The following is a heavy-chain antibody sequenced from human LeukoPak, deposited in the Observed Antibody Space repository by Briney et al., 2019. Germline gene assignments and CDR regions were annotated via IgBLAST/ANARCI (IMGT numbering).Heavy chain of an antibody. Sequence: PGGSLRLSCAASGFTFSSYAMSWVRQAPGKGLEWVSAISGSGGSTYYADSVKGRFTISRDNSKNTLYLQMNSLRAEDTAVYYCARNFDSSDYSQLGYWGQGTLVTVSS. CDR3: ARNFDSSDYSQLGY. CDR1: GFTFSSYA. V-gene: IGHV3-23*01. J-gene: IGHJ4*02. CDR2: ISGSGGST. D-gene: IGHD3-22*01.